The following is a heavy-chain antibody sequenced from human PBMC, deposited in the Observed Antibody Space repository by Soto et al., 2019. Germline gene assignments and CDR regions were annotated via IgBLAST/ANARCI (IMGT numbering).Heavy chain of an antibody. V-gene: IGHV4-39*01. Sequence: SETLSLTCTGSGGSIRHSSFYWGWLRQPPGKGLDWIGTIHYSGTTYYNPSLKSRVTISVDTSKNQFSLKLSSVTAADTAMYYCARLWSGYLDWFDPWGQGTLVTVSS. CDR3: ARLWSGYLDWFDP. CDR2: IHYSGTT. J-gene: IGHJ5*02. CDR1: GGSIRHSSFY. D-gene: IGHD3-3*01.